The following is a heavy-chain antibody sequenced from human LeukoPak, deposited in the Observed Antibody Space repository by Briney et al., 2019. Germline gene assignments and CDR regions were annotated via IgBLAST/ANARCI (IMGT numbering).Heavy chain of an antibody. J-gene: IGHJ6*03. Sequence: SETLSLTCTVSGDPINTYYRSWIRQPPGKGLEWIGYIYYTGSTSYNPSLESRVTISLGTSKNQFSLKLSSVTAADTAVYYCATSSSGHSDYYFYMDVWGKGTTVTVSS. CDR2: IYYTGST. CDR3: ATSSSGHSDYYFYMDV. V-gene: IGHV4-59*01. CDR1: GDPINTYY. D-gene: IGHD5-18*01.